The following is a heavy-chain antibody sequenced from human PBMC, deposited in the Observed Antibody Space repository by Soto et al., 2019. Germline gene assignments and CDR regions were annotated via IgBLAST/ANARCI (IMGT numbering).Heavy chain of an antibody. V-gene: IGHV1-45*02. CDR2: ITPFSGDV. CDR1: GNTFTYRY. J-gene: IGHJ4*02. D-gene: IGHD1-26*01. Sequence: QMQLVQSGAEVKRTGSTVTVSCKALGNTFTYRYLHWVRQAPGQALEWMGRITPFSGDVHYAQKFQERVTITRDRSINTAYMRMSSLRSEDTAMYYCASGGAGSGPFTWELPDHGGQGTLVTVSS. CDR3: ASGGAGSGPFTWELPDH.